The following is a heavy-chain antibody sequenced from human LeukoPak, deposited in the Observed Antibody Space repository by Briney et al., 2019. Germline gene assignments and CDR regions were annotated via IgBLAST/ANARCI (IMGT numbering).Heavy chain of an antibody. CDR3: ARHVSSSWADAFDI. J-gene: IGHJ3*02. CDR1: GGSISSSSYY. D-gene: IGHD6-13*01. V-gene: IGHV4-39*01. Sequence: TSETLSLTCTVSGGSISSSSYYWGWIRQPPGKGLEWIGSIYYSGSTYYNPSLKSRVTISVDTSKNQFSLKLRSVPAADTAVYYCARHVSSSWADAFDIWGQGTMVTVSS. CDR2: IYYSGST.